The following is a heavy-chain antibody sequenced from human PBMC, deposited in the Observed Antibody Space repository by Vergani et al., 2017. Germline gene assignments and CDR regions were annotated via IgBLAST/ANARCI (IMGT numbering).Heavy chain of an antibody. CDR1: GGSISPYY. CDR3: ARSIGYXAGATCRAYYFDH. V-gene: IGHV4-4*07. J-gene: IGHJ5*02. D-gene: IGHD2-21*01. Sequence: QVQLQESGPGLVKPSETLTLTCIVSGGSISPYYWSWIRQPAGKGLEWIGRIYTSESTNYNPSLKSRVTMSVDTSSNQFSLYLTSVTAADTAVYYCARSIGYXAGATCRAYYFDHWGQGTRVTVSS. CDR2: IYTSEST.